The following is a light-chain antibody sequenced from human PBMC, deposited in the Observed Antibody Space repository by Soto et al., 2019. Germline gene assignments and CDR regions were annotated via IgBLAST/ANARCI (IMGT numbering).Light chain of an antibody. CDR3: QQSYSTPRK. Sequence: DIQMTQSPSSLSASVGDRVTITCRASQSISSYLNWYQQKPGKAPKLLIYAASSLQSGVPSRFSGSGSGTDFTLTISSLQPEDFATYYCQQSYSTPRKFVQGTTGDIK. CDR2: AAS. J-gene: IGKJ1*01. CDR1: QSISSY. V-gene: IGKV1-39*01.